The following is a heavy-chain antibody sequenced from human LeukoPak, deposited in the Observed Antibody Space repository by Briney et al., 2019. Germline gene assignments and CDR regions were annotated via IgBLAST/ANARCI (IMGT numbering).Heavy chain of an antibody. CDR3: ARDYYDSSGYYYVFALVRIFDY. J-gene: IGHJ4*02. D-gene: IGHD3-22*01. CDR1: GYTSTSYG. CDR2: ISAYNGNT. V-gene: IGHV1-18*01. Sequence: ASVKVSCKASGYTSTSYGISWVRQAPGQGLEWMGWISAYNGNTNYAQKLQGRVTMTTDTSTSTAYMELRSLRSDDTAVYYCARDYYDSSGYYYVFALVRIFDYWGQGTLVTVSS.